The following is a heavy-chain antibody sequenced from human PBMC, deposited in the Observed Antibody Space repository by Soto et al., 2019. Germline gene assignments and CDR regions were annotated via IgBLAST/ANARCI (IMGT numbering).Heavy chain of an antibody. CDR1: GFTFSSYG. CDR2: ISYDGSNK. J-gene: IGHJ6*02. CDR3: AKDGGMDV. V-gene: IGHV3-30*18. Sequence: QVQLVESGGGVVQPGRSLRISCAASGFTFSSYGMHWVRQAPGKGLEWVAVISYDGSNKYYADSVKGRFTISRDNSKNTLYLQMNSLRAEDTAVYYCAKDGGMDVWGQGTTVTVSS.